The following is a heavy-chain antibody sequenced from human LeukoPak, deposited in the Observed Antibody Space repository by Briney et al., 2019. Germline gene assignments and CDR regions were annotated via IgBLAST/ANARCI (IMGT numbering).Heavy chain of an antibody. J-gene: IGHJ4*02. CDR1: GFTFSSYA. V-gene: IGHV3-30*01. CDR3: ARARTGGYFDY. D-gene: IGHD2-8*02. CDR2: ISYDGSNK. Sequence: GGSLRLSYAASGFTFSSYAMHWVRQAPGKGLEWVAVISYDGSNKYYADSVKGRFTISRDNSKNTLYLQMNSLRAEDTAVYYCARARTGGYFDYWGQGTLVTVSS.